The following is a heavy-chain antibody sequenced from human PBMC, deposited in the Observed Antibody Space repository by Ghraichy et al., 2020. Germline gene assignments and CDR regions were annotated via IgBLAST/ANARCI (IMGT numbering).Heavy chain of an antibody. CDR3: ARDLASPYYGMDV. V-gene: IGHV3-48*02. CDR1: GFTFNRHD. J-gene: IGHJ6*02. CDR2: ISSSSTTI. Sequence: GGSLRLSCAVSGFTFNRHDMTWVRQAPGKGLEWVSYISSSSTTIYYTDSVKGRFTISRDNAKNSLYLQMNSLRDEDTAVYYCARDLASPYYGMDVWGQGTTVTLSS.